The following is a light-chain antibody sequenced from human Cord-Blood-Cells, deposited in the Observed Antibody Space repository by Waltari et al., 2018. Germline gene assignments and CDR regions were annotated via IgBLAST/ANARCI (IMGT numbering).Light chain of an antibody. CDR2: DAS. CDR3: QQFNSYPLLT. J-gene: IGKJ4*01. V-gene: IGKV1-13*02. CDR1: QGISSA. Sequence: AIQLTQSPSSLSASVGDRVTITCPASQGISSALAWYQQKPGKAPKLLIYDASSLESGVPSRFSGSGSGTDFTLTISSLQPEDFATYYCQQFNSYPLLTFGGGTKVEIK.